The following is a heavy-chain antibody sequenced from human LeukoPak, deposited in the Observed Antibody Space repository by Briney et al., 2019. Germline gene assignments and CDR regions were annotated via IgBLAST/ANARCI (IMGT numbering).Heavy chain of an antibody. Sequence: PGGSLRLSCAASGFTISSYWMSWVRQAPGKGLEWVASIKQDGSERYYVDSVKGRFTISRDNVKSSLYLQMNSLRAEDTAVYYCASAGTSYGDQFFDYWGQGTLVTVSS. D-gene: IGHD4-17*01. J-gene: IGHJ4*02. CDR2: IKQDGSER. CDR1: GFTISSYW. V-gene: IGHV3-7*01. CDR3: ASAGTSYGDQFFDY.